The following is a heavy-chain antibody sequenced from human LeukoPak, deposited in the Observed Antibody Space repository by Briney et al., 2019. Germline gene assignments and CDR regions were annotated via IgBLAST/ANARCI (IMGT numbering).Heavy chain of an antibody. CDR3: AKLNHIVVVTAMSRFDY. D-gene: IGHD2-21*02. V-gene: IGHV3-53*01. CDR1: GFTVSSNY. Sequence: GGSLRLSCAASGFTVSSNYMSWVRQAPGKGLEWVSVIYSGGSTYYADSVKGRFTISRDNSKNTLYLQMNSLRAEDTAVYYCAKLNHIVVVTAMSRFDYWGQGTLVTVSS. J-gene: IGHJ4*02. CDR2: IYSGGST.